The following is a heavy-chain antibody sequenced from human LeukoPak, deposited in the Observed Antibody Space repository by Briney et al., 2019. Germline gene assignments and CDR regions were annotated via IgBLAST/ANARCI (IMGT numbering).Heavy chain of an antibody. V-gene: IGHV3-21*04. Sequence: GGSLRLSCAASGFTLSSYSMNWVRQAPGKGLEWVSSVSSSSSYIYYADSVKGRFTISRDNSKNSLYLQMNSLRAEDTALYYCAKPYDYGGYYFDYWGQGTLVTVSS. CDR2: VSSSSSYI. CDR1: GFTLSSYS. D-gene: IGHD4-23*01. CDR3: AKPYDYGGYYFDY. J-gene: IGHJ4*02.